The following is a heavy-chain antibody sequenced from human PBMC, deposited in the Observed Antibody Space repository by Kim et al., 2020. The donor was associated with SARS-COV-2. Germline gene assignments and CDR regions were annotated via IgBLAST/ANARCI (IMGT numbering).Heavy chain of an antibody. J-gene: IGHJ4*01. CDR2: INTGTGHA. V-gene: IGHV1-3*04. CDR3: AREGGEPRFGDEDYFEY. Sequence: ASVKVSCKASGYIFSTYHMIWVRQAPGQRLEWIGWINTGTGHATYAQNLQGRVTVSRDTAASTAYMELRSLRSEDTAVYYCAREGGEPRFGDEDYFEYWG. CDR1: GYIFSTYH. D-gene: IGHD3-16*01.